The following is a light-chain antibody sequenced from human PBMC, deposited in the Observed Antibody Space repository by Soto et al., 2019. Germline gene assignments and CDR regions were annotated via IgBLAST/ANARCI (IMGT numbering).Light chain of an antibody. V-gene: IGKV3-15*01. CDR2: GAS. Sequence: EIVMTQSPATLSVSPGERATLSCRASQSVSSNLAWYQQKPGQAHRLLIYGASTRATVIPARFSGSGAGTEFTLTISSLQSEDVAVYYCQQYNNWPPWTFGQGNKVQIK. CDR1: QSVSSN. J-gene: IGKJ1*01. CDR3: QQYNNWPPWT.